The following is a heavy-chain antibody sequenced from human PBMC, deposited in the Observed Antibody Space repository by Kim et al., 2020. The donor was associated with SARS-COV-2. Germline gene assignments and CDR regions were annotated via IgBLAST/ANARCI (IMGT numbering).Heavy chain of an antibody. V-gene: IGHV3-21*01. D-gene: IGHD3-16*02. CDR3: ARFETRDYVWGSYR. Sequence: ADSVKGRFTISRDNAKNSLYPKMNSLRAEDTAVYYCARFETRDYVWGSYRWGQGTLVTVSS. J-gene: IGHJ4*02.